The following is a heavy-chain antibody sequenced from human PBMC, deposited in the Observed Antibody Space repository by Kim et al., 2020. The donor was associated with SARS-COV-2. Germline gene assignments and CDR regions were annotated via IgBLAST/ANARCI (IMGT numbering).Heavy chain of an antibody. V-gene: IGHV3-13*04. CDR3: SRGPGAAAKRASSLGNRYGMDG. D-gene: IGHD2-2*01. CDR1: GFTFSSYD. Sequence: GGSLRLSCAASGFTFSSYDMHWVRQATGKGLEWVSAIGTAGDTYYPGSVKGRFTISRENAKNSLYLHMNSLRAGDTAVYYCSRGPGAAAKRASSLGNRYGMDGWGQGTTVTVSS. CDR2: IGTAGDT. J-gene: IGHJ6*02.